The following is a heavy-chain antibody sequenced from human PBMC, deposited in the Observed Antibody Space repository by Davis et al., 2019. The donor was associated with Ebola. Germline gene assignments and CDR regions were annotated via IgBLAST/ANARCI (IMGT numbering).Heavy chain of an antibody. V-gene: IGHV1-46*01. CDR3: ARGRFLEWLLYRWDAFDI. Sequence: AASVKVSCKASGYTFTNYYMHWVRQAPGQGLEWMGMINPNDGRTIYAQKFQGRVTVTRDTSTTTVYMDLSSLRSEDTAVYYCARGRFLEWLLYRWDAFDIWGQGTMVTVSS. J-gene: IGHJ3*02. CDR2: INPNDGRT. CDR1: GYTFTNYY. D-gene: IGHD3-3*01.